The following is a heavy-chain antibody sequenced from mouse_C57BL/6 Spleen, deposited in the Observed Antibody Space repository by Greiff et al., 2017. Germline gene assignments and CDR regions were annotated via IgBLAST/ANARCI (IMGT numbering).Heavy chain of an antibody. CDR1: GYSFTGYY. D-gene: IGHD1-1*01. J-gene: IGHJ4*01. V-gene: IGHV1-42*01. CDR3: ARGSSYAMDY. Sequence: EVQLQQSGPELVKPGASVKISCKASGYSFTGYYMNWVKQSPEKSLEWIGEINPRNGGTTYNQKFKAKATLTVDKSSSTAYMQLKSLTSEDSAVYYCARGSSYAMDYWGQGTSLTVSS. CDR2: INPRNGGT.